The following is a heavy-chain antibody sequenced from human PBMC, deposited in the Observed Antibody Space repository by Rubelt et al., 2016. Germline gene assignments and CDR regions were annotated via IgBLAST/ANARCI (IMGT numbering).Heavy chain of an antibody. CDR2: ISWDGGST. CDR3: AKYVNGGSFDY. Sequence: ASGFTFDDYTMHWVRQAPGKGLEWVSLISWDGGSTYYADSVKGRFTISRDNSKNSLYLQMNSLRTEDTALYYCAKYVNGGSFDYGGQGTLVTVSS. J-gene: IGHJ4*02. V-gene: IGHV3-43*01. D-gene: IGHD3-16*01. CDR1: GFTFDDYT.